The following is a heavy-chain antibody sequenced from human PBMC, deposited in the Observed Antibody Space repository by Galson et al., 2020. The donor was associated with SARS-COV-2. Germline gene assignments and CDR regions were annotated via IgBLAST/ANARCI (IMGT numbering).Heavy chain of an antibody. V-gene: IGHV3-30-3*01. CDR3: ASLIAVPGIDNFDS. CDR1: GFTFRNYA. Sequence: GGSLRLSCAASGFTFRNYAMHWVRQAPGKGLEWVALISYDGSKEYYADSVKGRFTISRDNSRSTMYLQMNSLRPKDTAIYYCASLIAVPGIDNFDSWGQGTLVTVSS. CDR2: ISYDGSKE. D-gene: IGHD6-19*01. J-gene: IGHJ4*02.